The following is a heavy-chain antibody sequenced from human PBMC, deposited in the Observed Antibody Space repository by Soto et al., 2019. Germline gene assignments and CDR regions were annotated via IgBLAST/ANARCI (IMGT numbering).Heavy chain of an antibody. V-gene: IGHV4-39*01. J-gene: IGHJ5*02. D-gene: IGHD6-6*01. CDR2: IYYSGST. CDR3: ARTYSSSSVWFDP. CDR1: GGSISSSSYY. Sequence: PSETLSLTCTVSGGSISSSSYYWGWIRQPPGKGLEWIGSIYYSGSTYYNPSLKSRVTISVDTSKNQFSLKLSSVTAADTAVYYCARTYSSSSVWFDPWGQGTLVTVS.